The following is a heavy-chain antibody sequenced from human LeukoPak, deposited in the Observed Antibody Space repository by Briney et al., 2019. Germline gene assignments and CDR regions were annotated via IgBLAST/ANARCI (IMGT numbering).Heavy chain of an antibody. CDR2: INPSGGST. CDR3: ARPTATNSFDN. Sequence: GASVKVSCKASGYTFTSYYMHWVRQAPGQGLEWMGIINPSGGSTYYAQKFQGRVTVTRDVSTSTVYMELSSLRSEDTAVYYCARPTATNSFDNWGQGTLVTVSS. CDR1: GYTFTSYY. D-gene: IGHD1-26*01. V-gene: IGHV1-46*01. J-gene: IGHJ4*02.